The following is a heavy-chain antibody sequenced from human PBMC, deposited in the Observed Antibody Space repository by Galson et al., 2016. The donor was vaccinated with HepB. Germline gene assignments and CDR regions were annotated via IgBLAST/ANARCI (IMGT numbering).Heavy chain of an antibody. CDR2: LHNSGTT. V-gene: IGHV4-39*01. CDR3: ASPFPSQGYCSGARRHDDGFHI. CDR1: ADSIDTASYS. D-gene: IGHD2-8*02. Sequence: ETLSLTCAVSADSIDTASYSWGWVRQPPGGGLEWIGSLHNSGTTSFNPSLKSRVTISADTSKKKFSLTLTSVPAADTAVYFCASPFPSQGYCSGARRHDDGFHIWGQGTMVTVSS. J-gene: IGHJ3*02.